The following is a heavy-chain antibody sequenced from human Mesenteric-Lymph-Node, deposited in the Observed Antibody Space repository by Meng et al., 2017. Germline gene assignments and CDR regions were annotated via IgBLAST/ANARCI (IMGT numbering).Heavy chain of an antibody. CDR1: GFTFNDYL. Sequence: ESLMISCAASGFTFNDYLMRWVRQAPGKGLEWVASIEEDGNQKYYVGSVKGRFTISRDNAKNSVFLQMNSLRGEDTALYYCKRVAYRSGWYGHNYYGMDVWGQGTMVTVSS. CDR3: KRVAYRSGWYGHNYYGMDV. D-gene: IGHD6-19*01. CDR2: IEEDGNQK. J-gene: IGHJ6*02. V-gene: IGHV3-7*01.